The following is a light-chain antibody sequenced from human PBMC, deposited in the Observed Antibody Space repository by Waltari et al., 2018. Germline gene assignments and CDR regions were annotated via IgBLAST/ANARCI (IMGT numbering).Light chain of an antibody. J-gene: IGLJ3*02. CDR1: NSAFGGSNS. V-gene: IGLV2-14*03. CDR3: SSFTSSATWV. CDR2: GLS. Sequence: QSALTQPASLSVSPRTSITISCTGTNSAFGGSNSVSWYQHHSGKAPKLMIFGLSDRPSGVSNRFSGSKSGNTASLTISELQADDEADYYCSSFTSSATWVFGGGTKLTVL.